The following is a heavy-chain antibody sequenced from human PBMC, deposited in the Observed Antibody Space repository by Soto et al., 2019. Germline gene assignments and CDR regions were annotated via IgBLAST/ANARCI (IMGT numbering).Heavy chain of an antibody. CDR3: AKAPKNNHYYGMDV. CDR2: ISGSGGNT. CDR1: GFTFSSYA. Sequence: EVQVLESGGGLVQPGGSLRLSCAASGFTFSSYAMSWVLQAPGKGREWVSSISGSGGNTYYSEFVKGRFTMSRDNSKHKLDLQMHSLSPEDTAPYYCAKAPKNNHYYGMDVLGEGTTVTVSS. D-gene: IGHD1-20*01. J-gene: IGHJ6*04. V-gene: IGHV3-23*01.